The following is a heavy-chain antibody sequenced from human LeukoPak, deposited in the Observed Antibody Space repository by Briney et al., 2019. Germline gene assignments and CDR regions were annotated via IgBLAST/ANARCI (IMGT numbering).Heavy chain of an antibody. V-gene: IGHV4-61*01. D-gene: IGHD2-15*01. CDR1: GGSVSSGIYY. CDR2: IYYSGST. J-gene: IGHJ4*02. CDR3: ARDPACSGGSCPALD. Sequence: PSETLSLTCTVSGGSVSSGIYYWSWIRQPPGKGLEWIGYIYYSGSTNYNPSLKSRVTISVDTSKNQFSLKLSSVTAADTAVYYCARDPACSGGSCPALDWGQGTLVTVSS.